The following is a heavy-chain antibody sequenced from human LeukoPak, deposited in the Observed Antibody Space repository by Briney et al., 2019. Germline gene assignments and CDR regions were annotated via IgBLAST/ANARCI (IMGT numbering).Heavy chain of an antibody. D-gene: IGHD3-9*01. V-gene: IGHV4-59*08. CDR3: ARRSALRYFDWYFDY. CDR1: GGSISSYY. J-gene: IGHJ4*02. CDR2: IYHSGST. Sequence: SDTLSLTCTVFGGSISSYYWSWIRQPPGKGLEWIEYIYHSGSTKYNASLKSRVTISVDTSKNQLSLKLTSVTAADTAVYYCARRSALRYFDWYFDYWGQGTLVTVSS.